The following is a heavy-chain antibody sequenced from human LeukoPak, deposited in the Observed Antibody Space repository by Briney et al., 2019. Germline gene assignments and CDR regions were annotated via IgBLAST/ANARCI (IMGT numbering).Heavy chain of an antibody. V-gene: IGHV3-30*18. CDR3: AKDWRWEVPLYGMNV. Sequence: SGGSLRLYCAASGFTFRIYGVHWVRHAPGERVEWVTVISYDGNTKYYAQSVRGGYSLYRDNSENALFLQMNSHRADDTSVYYCAKDWRWEVPLYGMNVWGQRTTVTVSS. J-gene: IGHJ6*01. CDR2: ISYDGNTK. CDR1: GFTFRIYG. D-gene: IGHD1-26*01.